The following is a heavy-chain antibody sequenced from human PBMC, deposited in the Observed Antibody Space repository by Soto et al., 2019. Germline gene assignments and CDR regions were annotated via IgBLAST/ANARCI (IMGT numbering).Heavy chain of an antibody. Sequence: SETLSLTCTVSGGSIGSSSYYWGWIRQPPGKGLEWIGSIYYSGSTYYNPSLKSRVTISVDTSKNQFSLKLSSVTAADTAVYYCARADSSGWYIIGAFDIWGQGTMVTVSS. CDR1: GGSIGSSSYY. J-gene: IGHJ3*02. D-gene: IGHD6-19*01. CDR3: ARADSSGWYIIGAFDI. V-gene: IGHV4-39*01. CDR2: IYYSGST.